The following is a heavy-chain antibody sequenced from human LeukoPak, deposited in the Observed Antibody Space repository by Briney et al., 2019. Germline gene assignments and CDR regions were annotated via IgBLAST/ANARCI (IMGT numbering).Heavy chain of an antibody. CDR3: ARGRLGYCSGGSCYTLPRGYYYYMDV. J-gene: IGHJ6*03. Sequence: ASVKVSCKASGYTFTGYYMHWVRQAPGQGLEWMGWINPNSGGTNYAQKFQGRVTMTRDTSISTAYMELSRLRSDDTAVYYCARGRLGYCSGGSCYTLPRGYYYYMDVWGKGTTVTVSS. D-gene: IGHD2-15*01. CDR2: INPNSGGT. CDR1: GYTFTGYY. V-gene: IGHV1-2*02.